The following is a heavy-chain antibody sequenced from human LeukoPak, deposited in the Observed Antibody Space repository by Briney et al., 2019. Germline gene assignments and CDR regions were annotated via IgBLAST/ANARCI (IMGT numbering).Heavy chain of an antibody. J-gene: IGHJ4*02. CDR2: IYSGGST. V-gene: IGHV3-66*01. CDR3: ARSPLYYFDY. Sequence: GGSLRLSCAASGLTVSSNYMNWVRQAPGKGLEWVSVIYSGGSTYYADSVKGRFTISRDNSKNTLYLQMNSLRAEDTAVYYCARSPLYYFDYWGQGTLVTVSS. CDR1: GLTVSSNY.